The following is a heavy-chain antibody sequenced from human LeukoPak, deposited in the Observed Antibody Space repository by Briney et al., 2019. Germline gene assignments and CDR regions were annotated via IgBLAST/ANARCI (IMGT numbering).Heavy chain of an antibody. CDR2: IRYDGSNK. J-gene: IGHJ4*02. CDR3: AKDRNYYGSGYFDY. Sequence: PGGSLRLSCAASGFTFSSYGMHWVRQAPGKGLEWVAFIRYDGSNKYYADSVKGRFTISRDNSKNTLYLQMNSLRAEDTAVYYCAKDRNYYGSGYFDYWGQGTLVTVSS. D-gene: IGHD3-10*01. V-gene: IGHV3-30*02. CDR1: GFTFSSYG.